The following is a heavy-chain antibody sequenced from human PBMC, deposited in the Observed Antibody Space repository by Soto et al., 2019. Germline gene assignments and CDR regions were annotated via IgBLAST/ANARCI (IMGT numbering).Heavy chain of an antibody. D-gene: IGHD3-16*01. CDR1: GGSFSGFF. CDR3: AREGYDSAFDI. Sequence: SETLSLTCDVYGGSFSGFFWTWIRQPPGKGLEWIGEIDHSGSTNYNPSLKSRVTLSMDMSKNQFSLKLSSVTAADTAVYYCAREGYDSAFDIWGQGTMVTVSS. V-gene: IGHV4-34*01. CDR2: IDHSGST. J-gene: IGHJ3*02.